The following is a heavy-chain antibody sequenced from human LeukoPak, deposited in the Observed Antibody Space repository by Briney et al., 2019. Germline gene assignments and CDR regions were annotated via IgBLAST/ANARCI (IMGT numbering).Heavy chain of an antibody. CDR2: VYYSGTT. J-gene: IGHJ6*03. CDR3: VRQNSDYYYYYLDV. CDR1: GGSVSSSSSY. D-gene: IGHD1-7*01. Sequence: NSSETLSLTFTVSGGSVSSSSSYWAWIRQPPGRGLEWIGSVYYSGTTYYNTSLESRVTISEDTSRNRFSLMLSSVTAADTAVYYCVRQNSDYYYYYLDVWGEGTTVIVSS. V-gene: IGHV4-39*01.